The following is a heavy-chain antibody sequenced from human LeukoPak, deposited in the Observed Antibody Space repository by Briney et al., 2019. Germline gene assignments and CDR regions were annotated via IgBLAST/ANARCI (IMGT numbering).Heavy chain of an antibody. CDR1: GYTFTDYY. V-gene: IGHV1-2*02. CDR3: ARDRITMVRGAPRSGVVY. J-gene: IGHJ4*02. CDR2: INPNSGGT. D-gene: IGHD3-10*01. Sequence: ASVTVSCKASGYTFTDYYMHWVRQAPGQGLEWMGWINPNSGGTNYAQKFQGRVTMTRDTSISTAYMELSRLRSDDTAVYYCARDRITMVRGAPRSGVVYWGQGTLVTVSS.